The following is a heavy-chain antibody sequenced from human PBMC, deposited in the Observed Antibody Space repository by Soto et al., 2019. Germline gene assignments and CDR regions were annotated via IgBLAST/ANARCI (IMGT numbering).Heavy chain of an antibody. CDR1: GYTFTSYY. CDR2: INPSGGST. V-gene: IGHV1-46*01. D-gene: IGHD3-10*01. Sequence: GASVKVSCKASGYTFTSYYMHWVRQAPGQGLEWMGIINPSGGSTSYAQKFQGRVTMTRDTSTSTVYMELSSLRSEDTAVYYCASYGSGSYHPLSAFDIWGQGTMVTVSS. J-gene: IGHJ3*02. CDR3: ASYGSGSYHPLSAFDI.